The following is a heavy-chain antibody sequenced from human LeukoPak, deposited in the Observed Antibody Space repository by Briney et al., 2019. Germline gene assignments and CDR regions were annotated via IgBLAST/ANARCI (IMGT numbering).Heavy chain of an antibody. J-gene: IGHJ4*02. V-gene: IGHV4-59*08. D-gene: IGHD3-10*01. CDR2: IYSRGST. Sequence: SETLSLTCTVSGYSLSSNYWSWLRQPPGKGLEWIAYIYSRGSTIYSRSLKSRVTISLETYKQQFCLKVAYVAAADTAMYSCARRVGSGCLLYFDYWGQGSLVTVSS. CDR3: ARRVGSGCLLYFDY. CDR1: GYSLSSNY.